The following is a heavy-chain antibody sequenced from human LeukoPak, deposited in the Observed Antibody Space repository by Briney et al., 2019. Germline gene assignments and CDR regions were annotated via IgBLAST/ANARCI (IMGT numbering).Heavy chain of an antibody. Sequence: PGGSPILSRAASGFTVGTNYMSWVRQTAGKGPEWSSIIYRGVETYYAYSLKGRFTISRDNSKNTLYLQMDRLRAEDTAVYYCARDKRYCSSGRCWGVQFGPWGQGTLVTVSS. CDR3: ARDKRYCSSGRCWGVQFGP. D-gene: IGHD2-15*01. V-gene: IGHV3-66*01. CDR1: GFTVGTNY. J-gene: IGHJ5*02. CDR2: IYRGVET.